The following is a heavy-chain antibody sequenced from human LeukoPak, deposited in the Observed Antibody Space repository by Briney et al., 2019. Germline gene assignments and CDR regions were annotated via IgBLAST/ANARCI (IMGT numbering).Heavy chain of an antibody. CDR1: GYTFTGYY. D-gene: IGHD3-10*01. CDR2: INPNSGGT. V-gene: IGHV1-2*02. CDR3: ATLTYGSGSYDLIWFDP. Sequence: GASVKVSCKASGYTFTGYYMHWVRQAPGQGLEWMGWINPNSGGTNYAQKFQGRVTMTRDTSISTAYMELSRLRSDDTAVYYCATLTYGSGSYDLIWFDPWGQGTLVTVSS. J-gene: IGHJ5*02.